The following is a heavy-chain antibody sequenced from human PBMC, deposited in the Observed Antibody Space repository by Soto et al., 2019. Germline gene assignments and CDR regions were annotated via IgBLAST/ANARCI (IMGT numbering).Heavy chain of an antibody. CDR1: GGTFSSYA. D-gene: IGHD5-18*01. CDR3: ARVHGYGLAQYYYYGMDV. V-gene: IGHV1-69*01. Sequence: QVQLVQSGAEVKKPGSSVKVSCKASGGTFSSYAISWVRQAPGQGLEWMGGIIPIFGTANYAQKFQGRVTITADESTSTAYMELSSLRSEDTAVYYCARVHGYGLAQYYYYGMDVWGQGTKVTVSS. CDR2: IIPIFGTA. J-gene: IGHJ6*02.